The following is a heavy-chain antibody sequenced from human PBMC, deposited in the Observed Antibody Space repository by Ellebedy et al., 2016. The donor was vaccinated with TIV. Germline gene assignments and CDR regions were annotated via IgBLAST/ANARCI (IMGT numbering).Heavy chain of an antibody. CDR3: AGGSQFDP. J-gene: IGHJ5*02. V-gene: IGHV1-8*01. CDR2: MNPNNGNT. CDR1: GYIFTSYD. Sequence: AASVKVSCKASGYIFTSYDTNWVRQATGQGLEWMGWMNPNNGNTEYAQKFQGRVTMTRNTSISTAYMELSSLRSEDTAVYYCAGGSQFDPWGQGTLVTVSS.